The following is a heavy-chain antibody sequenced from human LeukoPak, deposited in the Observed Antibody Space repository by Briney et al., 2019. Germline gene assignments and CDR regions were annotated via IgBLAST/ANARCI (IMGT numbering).Heavy chain of an antibody. CDR1: GYSISSGYY. V-gene: IGHV4-38-2*02. Sequence: PSETLSLTCTVSGYSISSGYYWGWIRQPPGKGLEWIGSIYHSGSTNYNPSLKSRITISVDRSKDQFSLKLSSVTATDTAVYYCARHQRLGGWFDPWGQGTLVTVSS. CDR3: ARHQRLGGWFDP. CDR2: IYHSGST. D-gene: IGHD3-16*01. J-gene: IGHJ5*02.